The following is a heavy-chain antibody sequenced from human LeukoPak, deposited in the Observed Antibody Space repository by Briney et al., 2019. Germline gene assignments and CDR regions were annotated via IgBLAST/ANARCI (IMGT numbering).Heavy chain of an antibody. CDR1: GGSFSGYY. CDR2: INHSGST. J-gene: IGHJ3*02. CDR3: ARGLFVSGAFDI. D-gene: IGHD2-21*01. V-gene: IGHV4-34*01. Sequence: SETLSLTCAVYGGSFSGYYWSWIRQPPGKGLEWIGEINHSGSTNCNPSLKSRVTISVDTSKNQFSLKLSSVTAADTAVYYCARGLFVSGAFDIWGQGTMVTVSS.